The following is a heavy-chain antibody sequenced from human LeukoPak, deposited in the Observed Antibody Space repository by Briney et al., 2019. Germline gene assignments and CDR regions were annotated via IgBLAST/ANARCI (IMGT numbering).Heavy chain of an antibody. CDR3: ARDNAVAGTGYFDY. Sequence: PGGSLRLSCAASGFTFSSYGMHWVRQAPGKGLEWVAVISYDGSNKYYADSVKGRFTISRDNSKNTLYLQMNSLRAEDTAVYYCARDNAVAGTGYFDYWGQGTLVTVSS. V-gene: IGHV3-30*03. J-gene: IGHJ4*02. D-gene: IGHD6-19*01. CDR1: GFTFSSYG. CDR2: ISYDGSNK.